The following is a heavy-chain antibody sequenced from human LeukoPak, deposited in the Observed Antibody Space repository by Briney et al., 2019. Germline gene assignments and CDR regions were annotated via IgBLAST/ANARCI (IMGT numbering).Heavy chain of an antibody. D-gene: IGHD1-1*01. V-gene: IGHV3-21*01. CDR1: GFSFSSYS. CDR2: ISSSSSYT. Sequence: GGSLRLSCAASGFSFSSYSMNWVRQAPGKGLEWVSSISSSSSYTYYADSVKGRFTISRDNAKNSLYLQMNSLRAEDTAVYYCARGGSGNWNAPFDYWGQGTLVTVSP. J-gene: IGHJ4*02. CDR3: ARGGSGNWNAPFDY.